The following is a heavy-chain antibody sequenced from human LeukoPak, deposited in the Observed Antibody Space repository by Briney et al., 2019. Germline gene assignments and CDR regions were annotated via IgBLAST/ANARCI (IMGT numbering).Heavy chain of an antibody. CDR1: GGSISSSSYY. Sequence: SETLSLTCTVSGGSISSSSYYWGWIRQPPGKGLEWIGSIYYSGSTYYNPSLKSRVTISVDTSKNQFSLKLSSVTAADTAVYYCARLLPPGYSAWYFDLWGRGTLVTVSS. CDR3: ARLLPPGYSAWYFDL. D-gene: IGHD5-24*01. CDR2: IYYSGST. V-gene: IGHV4-39*01. J-gene: IGHJ2*01.